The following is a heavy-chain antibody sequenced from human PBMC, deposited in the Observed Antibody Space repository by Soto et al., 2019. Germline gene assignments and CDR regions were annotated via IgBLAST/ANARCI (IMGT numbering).Heavy chain of an antibody. V-gene: IGHV3-48*03. J-gene: IGHJ6*02. Sequence: LRLSCAASEFIFSSYEMNWVRQAPGKGLEWVSYIRSSGSPIYYADSVKGRFTISRDNAKNSLYLQMNSLRAEDTAVYYCATEGPFYGLDVWGQGTTVTVSS. CDR1: EFIFSSYE. CDR3: ATEGPFYGLDV. CDR2: IRSSGSPI.